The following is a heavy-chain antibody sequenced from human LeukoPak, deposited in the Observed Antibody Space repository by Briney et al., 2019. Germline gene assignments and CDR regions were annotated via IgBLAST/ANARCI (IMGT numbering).Heavy chain of an antibody. CDR2: IIPIFGTA. D-gene: IGHD3-3*01. V-gene: IGHV1-69*06. CDR3: ARVAKSGRSYYFDY. Sequence: SVKVSCKASGGTFSSYAISWVRQAPGQGLEWMGGIIPIFGTANYAQKFQGRVTITADKSTSTAYMELSSLRAGDTAVYYCARVAKSGRSYYFDYWGQGTLVTVSS. J-gene: IGHJ4*02. CDR1: GGTFSSYA.